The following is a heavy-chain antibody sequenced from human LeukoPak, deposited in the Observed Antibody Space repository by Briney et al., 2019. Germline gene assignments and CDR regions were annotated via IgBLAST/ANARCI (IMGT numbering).Heavy chain of an antibody. CDR2: MKPNSGNT. J-gene: IGHJ5*02. CDR3: ARGRPSSSWIQNWFNP. Sequence: ASVNVSCKASGYTFTSYDINWVRQATGQGLDWMGWMKPNSGNTGYAQKFQGRVTMTRNTSISTAYMELSSLRSEDTAVYYCARGRPSSSWIQNWFNPWGQGTLVTVSS. V-gene: IGHV1-8*01. CDR1: GYTFTSYD. D-gene: IGHD6-13*01.